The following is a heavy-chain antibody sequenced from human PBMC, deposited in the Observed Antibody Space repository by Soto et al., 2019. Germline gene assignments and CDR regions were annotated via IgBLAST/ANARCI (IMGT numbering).Heavy chain of an antibody. CDR3: ARGPTGYSSRHARGLLDY. Sequence: SETLSLTCAVYGGSFSGYYWSWIRQPPGKGLEWIGEINHSGSTNYNPSLKSRVTISVDTSKNQFSLKLSSVTAADTAVYYCARGPTGYSSRHARGLLDYWGQGTLVTVSS. CDR1: GGSFSGYY. D-gene: IGHD6-13*01. CDR2: INHSGST. V-gene: IGHV4-34*01. J-gene: IGHJ4*02.